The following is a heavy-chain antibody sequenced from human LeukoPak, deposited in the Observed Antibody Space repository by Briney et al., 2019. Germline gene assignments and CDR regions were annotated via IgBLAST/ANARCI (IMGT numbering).Heavy chain of an antibody. J-gene: IGHJ4*02. Sequence: GASVKVSCKASGYTFTSYYMHWVRQAPGQGLEWMGIINPSGGSTSYAQKFQGRVTMTRDTSTSTVYMELSSLRSEDTAVYYCARQGVAGEPYGMNFDYWGQGTLVTVSS. CDR3: ARQGVAGEPYGMNFDY. D-gene: IGHD4-17*01. CDR2: INPSGGST. V-gene: IGHV1-46*01. CDR1: GYTFTSYY.